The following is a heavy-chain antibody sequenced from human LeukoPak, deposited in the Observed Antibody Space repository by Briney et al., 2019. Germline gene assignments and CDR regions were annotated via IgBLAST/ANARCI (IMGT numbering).Heavy chain of an antibody. Sequence: SETLSLTCTVSGGSISSSSYYWGWIRQPPGKGLEWIGSIYYSGSTYYNPSLKSRVTISVDTSKNQFSLKLSSVTAADTAVYYCARTRQQLDTAGFDYWGQGTLVTVSS. V-gene: IGHV4-39*07. CDR1: GGSISSSSYY. CDR3: ARTRQQLDTAGFDY. D-gene: IGHD6-13*01. J-gene: IGHJ4*02. CDR2: IYYSGST.